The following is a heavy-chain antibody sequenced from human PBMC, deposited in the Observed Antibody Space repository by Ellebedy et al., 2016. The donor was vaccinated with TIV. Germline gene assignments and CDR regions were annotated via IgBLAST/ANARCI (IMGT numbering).Heavy chain of an antibody. CDR2: ISSGGSTI. D-gene: IGHD3-9*01. Sequence: PGGSLRLSCAASGFTFNSYELNWVRQAPGKGLEWVSYISSGGSTIHYADSVKGRFTISRDNAKNSLYLQMNSLGADDTAVYYCARRSQHFDWLLGAALDIWGQGAMVTVSS. J-gene: IGHJ3*02. CDR3: ARRSQHFDWLLGAALDI. CDR1: GFTFNSYE. V-gene: IGHV3-48*03.